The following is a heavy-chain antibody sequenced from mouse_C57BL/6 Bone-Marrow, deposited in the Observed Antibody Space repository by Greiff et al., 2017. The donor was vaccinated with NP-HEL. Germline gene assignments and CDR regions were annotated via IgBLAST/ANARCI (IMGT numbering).Heavy chain of an antibody. V-gene: IGHV5-4*01. CDR2: ISDGGSST. D-gene: IGHD2-12*01. J-gene: IGHJ4*01. CDR3: ARRYRGLYYYAMDY. CDR1: GFTFSSYA. Sequence: EVQVVESGGGLVKPGGSLKLSCAASGFTFSSYAMSWVRQTPEKRLEWVATISDGGSSTYYPDNVKGRFTISRDNAKNNLYLQMSHLKSEDTAMYYCARRYRGLYYYAMDYWGQGTSGTVSS.